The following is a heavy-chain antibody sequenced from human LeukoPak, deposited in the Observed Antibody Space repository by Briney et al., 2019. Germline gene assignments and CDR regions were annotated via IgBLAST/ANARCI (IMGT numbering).Heavy chain of an antibody. CDR2: IRSKAYGGTT. J-gene: IGHJ4*02. V-gene: IGHV3-49*03. CDR1: GFTFGDYA. D-gene: IGHD2-15*01. Sequence: GGSLRLSCTASGFTFGDYAMSWFRQAPGKGLEWVGFIRSKAYGGTTEYAASVKGRFTISRGDSKSIAYLQMNSLKTEDTAVYYCTRARGQYCSGGSCHPSGYWGQGTLVTVSS. CDR3: TRARGQYCSGGSCHPSGY.